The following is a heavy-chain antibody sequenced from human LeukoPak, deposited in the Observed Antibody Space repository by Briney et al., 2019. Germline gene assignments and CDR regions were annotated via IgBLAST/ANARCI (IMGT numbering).Heavy chain of an antibody. CDR2: ISYDGSNK. J-gene: IGHJ4*02. D-gene: IGHD6-19*01. V-gene: IGHV3-30*18. Sequence: GGSLRLSCAASGFTFSRYGIHWVRQAPGKGLEWMAVISYDGSNKYYADSVKGRFTISRDNSKNTLYLQMNSLRAEDTAVYYCAKGRYTSGGFDYWGQGTLVTVSS. CDR3: AKGRYTSGGFDY. CDR1: GFTFSRYG.